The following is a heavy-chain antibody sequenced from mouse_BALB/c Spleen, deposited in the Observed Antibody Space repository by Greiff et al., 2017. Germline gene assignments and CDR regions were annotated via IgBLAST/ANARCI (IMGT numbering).Heavy chain of an antibody. J-gene: IGHJ3*01. D-gene: IGHD1-2*01. CDR2: INPGSGGT. CDR3: ARSPNSLLRLFAY. Sequence: VQLQQSGAELVRPGTSVKVSCKASGYAFTNYLIEWVKQRPGQGLEWIGVINPGSGGTNYNEKFKGKATLTADKSSSTAYMQLSSLTSDDSAVYFCARSPNSLLRLFAYWGQGTLVTVSA. CDR1: GYAFTNYL. V-gene: IGHV1-54*03.